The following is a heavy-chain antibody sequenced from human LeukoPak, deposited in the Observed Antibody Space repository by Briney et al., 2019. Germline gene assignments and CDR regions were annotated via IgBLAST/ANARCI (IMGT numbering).Heavy chain of an antibody. Sequence: PSETLSLTCTVSGGSISSYFWSWIRQPPGKGLEWIGYIYYNGNTNYNPSLKSRVTISVDTSKNQFSLKLTSVTAADTAVYYCARALCINGICEWFDPWGQGTLVTVSS. CDR3: ARALCINGICEWFDP. J-gene: IGHJ5*02. CDR1: GGSISSYF. D-gene: IGHD2-8*01. CDR2: IYYNGNT. V-gene: IGHV4-59*08.